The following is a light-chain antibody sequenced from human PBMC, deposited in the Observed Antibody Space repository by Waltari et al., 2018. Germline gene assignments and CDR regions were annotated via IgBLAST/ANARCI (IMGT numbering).Light chain of an antibody. Sequence: QIVLTQSPSASASLAASVKLTCTLSSGHSSNAIAWHQRHQEKGPRFLMQLNSDGTHSRGDGIPNCFAAIISGAEPYIIIASRQSEDGAEYYCRTWVTGSQVFGGGTKLTVL. CDR2: LNSDGTH. J-gene: IGLJ3*02. CDR1: SGHSSNA. V-gene: IGLV4-69*01. CDR3: RTWVTGSQV.